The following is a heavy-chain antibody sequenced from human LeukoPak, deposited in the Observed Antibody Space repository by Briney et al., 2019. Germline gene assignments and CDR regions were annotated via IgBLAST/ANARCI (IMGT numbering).Heavy chain of an antibody. CDR3: ARGGLGYCGGDCPDRKFDY. Sequence: PSETLSLTCTVSGGSVSSGSYYWSWIRQPPGKGLEWIGYIYYSGSTNYNPSLKSRVTISVDTSKNQFSLKLSSVTAADTAVYYCARGGLGYCGGDCPDRKFDYWGQGTLVTVSS. J-gene: IGHJ4*02. CDR2: IYYSGST. V-gene: IGHV4-61*01. CDR1: GGSVSSGSYY. D-gene: IGHD2-21*02.